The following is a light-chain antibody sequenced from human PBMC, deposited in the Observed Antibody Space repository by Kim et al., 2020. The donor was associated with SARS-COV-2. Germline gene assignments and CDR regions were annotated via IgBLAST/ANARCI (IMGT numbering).Light chain of an antibody. V-gene: IGKV3-20*01. CDR2: GAS. Sequence: DIELTQSPGTLSLSPGERATLSCRASQSVNSNYLAWYQQKPGQAPRLLIYGASNRATGIPDRFSGSGSGTDFTLTISRLEPEDVAVYYCQKYGSAPRTFGQGTKVDIK. CDR3: QKYGSAPRT. J-gene: IGKJ1*01. CDR1: QSVNSNY.